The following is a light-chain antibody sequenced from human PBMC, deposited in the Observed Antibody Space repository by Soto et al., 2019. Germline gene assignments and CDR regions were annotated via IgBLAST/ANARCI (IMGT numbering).Light chain of an antibody. Sequence: QAVVTQPPSASGTPGQRATISCSGSSSNIGSNTVNWYQQLPGTAPKLLIHANNQRPSGVPDRFSGSKSGTSASLAISWLQSEEADYYCAAWDDSLNGYVFGTGTKLTVL. CDR2: ANN. J-gene: IGLJ1*01. CDR3: AAWDDSLNGYV. CDR1: SSNIGSNT. V-gene: IGLV1-44*01.